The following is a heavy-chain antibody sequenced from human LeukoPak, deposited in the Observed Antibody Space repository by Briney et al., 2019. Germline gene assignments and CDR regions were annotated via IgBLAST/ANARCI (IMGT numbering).Heavy chain of an antibody. J-gene: IGHJ4*02. CDR1: GGTFSSYA. CDR3: ARDKYYYDSGTFYSSAVFDY. CDR2: IIPILGIA. Sequence: SVKVSCKASGGTFSSYAISWVRQAPGQGLEWMGRIIPILGIANYAQKFQGRVTITADKSTSTAYMELSRLRSGDTAVYYCARDKYYYDSGTFYSSAVFDYWGQGTLVAVSS. D-gene: IGHD3-10*01. V-gene: IGHV1-69*04.